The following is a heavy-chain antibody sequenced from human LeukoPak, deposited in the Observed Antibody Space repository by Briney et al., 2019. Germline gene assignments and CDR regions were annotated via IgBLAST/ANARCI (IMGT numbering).Heavy chain of an antibody. V-gene: IGHV3-23*01. CDR2: IIGSSI. CDR3: AKCISIFGGYNRCYDMEL. D-gene: IGHD3-3*01. Sequence: PGGSLRLSCAASGFIFSTYDMSWSRQAPGKGLEWVSTIIGSSIYYADSVKGRFTISRDNSQNTLYLQMNNLIAEDTDLYYCAKCISIFGGYNRCYDMELWRRGPTVTVSS. J-gene: IGHJ6*03. CDR1: GFIFSTYD.